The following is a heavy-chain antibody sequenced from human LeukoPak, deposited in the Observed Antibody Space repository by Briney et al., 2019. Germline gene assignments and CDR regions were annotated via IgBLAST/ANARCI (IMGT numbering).Heavy chain of an antibody. J-gene: IGHJ5*02. D-gene: IGHD1-26*01. V-gene: IGHV3-21*01. CDR3: ARDGGSYNWFDP. CDR1: GFTFSSYS. CDR2: ISSSSSYI. Sequence: PGGSLRLSCAAPGFTFSSYSMNWVRQAPGKGLEWVSSISSSSSYIYYADSVKGRFTISRDNAKNSLYLQMNSLRAEDTAVYYCARDGGSYNWFDPWGQGTLVTVSS.